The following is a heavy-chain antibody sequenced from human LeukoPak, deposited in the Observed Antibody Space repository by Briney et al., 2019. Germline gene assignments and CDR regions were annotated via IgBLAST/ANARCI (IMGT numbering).Heavy chain of an antibody. CDR1: GGSFSGYY. Sequence: SETLSLTCAVYGGSFSGYYWSWIRQPPGKGLKWIGEINHSGSTNYNPSLKSRVTISVDTSKNRFSLKLSSVTAADTAVYYCARGSDYGDYLNWFDPWGQGTLVTVSS. CDR3: ARGSDYGDYLNWFDP. CDR2: INHSGST. V-gene: IGHV4-34*01. J-gene: IGHJ5*02. D-gene: IGHD4-17*01.